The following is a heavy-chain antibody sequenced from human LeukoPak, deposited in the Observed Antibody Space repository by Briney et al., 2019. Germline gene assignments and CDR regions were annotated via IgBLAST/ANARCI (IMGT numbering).Heavy chain of an antibody. Sequence: GGSLRLSCATSGFAFSDYAMTWVRQAPGKGLAWVSVITNNGGGTYYADSVKGRFTISRDNSKNTLYLQMNSLRAEDTAVYYCAKDPLVVVAATHQYFDLWGRGTLVTVSS. D-gene: IGHD2-15*01. J-gene: IGHJ2*01. CDR2: ITNNGGGT. CDR3: AKDPLVVVAATHQYFDL. V-gene: IGHV3-23*01. CDR1: GFAFSDYA.